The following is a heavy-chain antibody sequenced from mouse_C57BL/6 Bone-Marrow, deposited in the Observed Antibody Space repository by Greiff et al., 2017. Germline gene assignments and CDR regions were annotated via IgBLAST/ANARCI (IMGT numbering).Heavy chain of an antibody. V-gene: IGHV5-2*01. CDR1: EYAFPSYD. D-gene: IGHD2-2*01. J-gene: IGHJ4*01. CDR3: TRQHAGYDGDMDY. Sequence: DVKLVESGGGLVQPGESLKLSCESNEYAFPSYDMSWVRKTPEKGLELVAAINSAGGSTYYPDTMKGRFIISRDNTKKTLYLQMSSLRSEDTALYNGTRQHAGYDGDMDYWGKGTSVTVAS. CDR2: INSAGGST.